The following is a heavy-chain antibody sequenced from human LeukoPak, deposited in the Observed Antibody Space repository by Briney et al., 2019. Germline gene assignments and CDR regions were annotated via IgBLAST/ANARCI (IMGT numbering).Heavy chain of an antibody. CDR1: GFTLSSYE. CDR3: ARDVGRSGYGDF. CDR2: ISSSGDTI. D-gene: IGHD5-12*01. V-gene: IGHV3-48*03. J-gene: IGHJ4*02. Sequence: GGSLRLSCAASGFTLSSYEMNWFRQAPGKGPQWVSYISSSGDTIYYADSVKGRFTTSRDNAKNSLYLQMNSLRAEDTAVYYCARDVGRSGYGDFWGQGTLVTVSS.